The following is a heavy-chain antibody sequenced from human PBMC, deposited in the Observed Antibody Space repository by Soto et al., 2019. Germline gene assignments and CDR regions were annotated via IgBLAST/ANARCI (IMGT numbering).Heavy chain of an antibody. V-gene: IGHV1-3*01. Sequence: GASVKVSCKASGYAFTSYAMHWVRQAPGQRLEWMGWINAGNGNTKYSQKFQGRVTITRDTSASTAYMELSSLRSEDTAVYYCARDPIVVVPAALTYYMDVWGKGTTVTVSS. CDR2: INAGNGNT. CDR1: GYAFTSYA. J-gene: IGHJ6*03. CDR3: ARDPIVVVPAALTYYMDV. D-gene: IGHD2-2*01.